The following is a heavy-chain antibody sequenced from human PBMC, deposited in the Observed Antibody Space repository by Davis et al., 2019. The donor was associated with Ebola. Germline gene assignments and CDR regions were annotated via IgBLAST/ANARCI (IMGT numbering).Heavy chain of an antibody. CDR2: INPNSGGT. CDR3: ARELGITYYYYGMDV. CDR1: GYTFTGYY. D-gene: IGHD7-27*01. Sequence: AASVKVSCKASGYTFTGYYMHWVRQAPGQGLEWMGWINPNSGGTNYAQKFQGWVTMTRNTSISTAYMELSSLRSEDTAVYYCARELGITYYYYGMDVWGQGTTVTVSS. V-gene: IGHV1-2*04. J-gene: IGHJ6*02.